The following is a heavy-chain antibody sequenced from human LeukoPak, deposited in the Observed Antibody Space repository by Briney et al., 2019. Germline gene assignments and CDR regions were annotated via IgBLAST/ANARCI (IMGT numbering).Heavy chain of an antibody. CDR3: ARDAY. J-gene: IGHJ4*02. CDR2: VYNSGTT. Sequence: SETLSLTCTVSGVSIGSHYWSWIRQSPGKGLEWIGCVYNSGTTVYNPSLTGRVTISVDTSKKQYSLNLRSVTAADAAVYYCARDAYWGQGILVTVSS. V-gene: IGHV4-59*11. CDR1: GVSIGSHY.